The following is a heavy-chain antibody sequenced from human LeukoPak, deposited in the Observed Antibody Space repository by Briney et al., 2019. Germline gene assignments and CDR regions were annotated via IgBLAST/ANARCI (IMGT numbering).Heavy chain of an antibody. J-gene: IGHJ4*02. CDR1: GGSFSGYY. CDR2: INHSGST. Sequence: SETLSLTCAVYGGSFSGYYWSWIRQPPGKGLEWIGEINHSGSTNYNPSLKSRVTISVDTSKNQFSLKLSSVTAADTAMFYCAGRKAGYCGSSTCYTTPFDDWGQGTLVTVSS. CDR3: AGRKAGYCGSSTCYTTPFDD. D-gene: IGHD2-2*02. V-gene: IGHV4-34*01.